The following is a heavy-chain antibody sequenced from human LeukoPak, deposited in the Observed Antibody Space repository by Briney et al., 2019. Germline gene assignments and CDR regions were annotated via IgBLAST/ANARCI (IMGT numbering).Heavy chain of an antibody. D-gene: IGHD7-27*01. CDR2: INHSGST. CDR1: GGSFSGYY. Sequence: KPSETLSLTCAVYGGSFSGYYWSWIRQPPGKGLEWIGEINHSGSTNYNPSLKSRVTISVDTSKNQFSLKLNSVTAADTAVYYCARESANWRAFDIWGQGTMVSVSS. J-gene: IGHJ3*02. V-gene: IGHV4-34*01. CDR3: ARESANWRAFDI.